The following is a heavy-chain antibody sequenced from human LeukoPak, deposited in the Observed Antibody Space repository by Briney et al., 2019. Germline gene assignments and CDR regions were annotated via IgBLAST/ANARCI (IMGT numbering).Heavy chain of an antibody. V-gene: IGHV3-21*01. CDR2: ISSSSSYI. J-gene: IGHJ4*02. Sequence: GGSLRLSCAASGFTFSSYSMNWVRQAPGKGLEWVSSISSSSSYIYYADSAKGRFTISRDNAKNSLYLQMNSLRAEDTAVYYCATRSYYDFWSGYLGSFGHWGQGTLVTVSS. CDR1: GFTFSSYS. CDR3: ATRSYYDFWSGYLGSFGH. D-gene: IGHD3-3*01.